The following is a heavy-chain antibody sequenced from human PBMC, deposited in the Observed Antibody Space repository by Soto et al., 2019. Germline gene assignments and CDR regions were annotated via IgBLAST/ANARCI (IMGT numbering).Heavy chain of an antibody. J-gene: IGHJ6*02. V-gene: IGHV1-69*12. CDR3: AAHYFWSGYSSGNYYYGMDV. Sequence: QVQLVQSGAEVKKPGSSVKVSCKASGGTFSSYAISWVRQAPGQGLEWMGGIIPIFGTANYAQKFQGRVTITADESTSTAYMELSSLRSEDTAVCYCAAHYFWSGYSSGNYYYGMDVWGQGTTVTVSS. CDR1: GGTFSSYA. D-gene: IGHD3-3*01. CDR2: IIPIFGTA.